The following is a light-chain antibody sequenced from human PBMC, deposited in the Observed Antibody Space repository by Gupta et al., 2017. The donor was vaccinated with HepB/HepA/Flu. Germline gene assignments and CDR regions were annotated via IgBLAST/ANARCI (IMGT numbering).Light chain of an antibody. V-gene: IGLV4-69*01. CDR3: QTWGTGCVL. CDR2: VNNEGSH. CDR1: GGLRTNV. J-gene: IGLJ2*01. Sequence: QFVLTQSPSASASLGASVKLTCTLSGGLRTNVIAWHQQQPEKGPRYLMNVNNEGSHTKGDGIPDRFSGSGSGAERYLTISSLQSDDEADYYCQTWGTGCVLFGGGTKLTVL.